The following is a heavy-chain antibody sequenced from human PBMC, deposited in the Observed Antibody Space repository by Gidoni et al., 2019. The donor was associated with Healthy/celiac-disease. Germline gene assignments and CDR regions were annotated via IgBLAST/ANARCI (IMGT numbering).Heavy chain of an antibody. J-gene: IGHJ6*02. Sequence: QLQLQVSGPGLAKPSETPSLTCPVSGGPLRSSCYFWGWIRPPPGKGLEWIGVIYYRGSTYYNPSLKSRFTISVDTSKNQFSLKLSSVTAADTAVYYCARAYCGCDCYSDPYYYYYYDMDAWGQGTTVTVSS. CDR3: ARAYCGCDCYSDPYYYYYYDMDA. CDR1: GGPLRSSCYF. V-gene: IGHV4-39*01. CDR2: IYYRGST. D-gene: IGHD2-21*02.